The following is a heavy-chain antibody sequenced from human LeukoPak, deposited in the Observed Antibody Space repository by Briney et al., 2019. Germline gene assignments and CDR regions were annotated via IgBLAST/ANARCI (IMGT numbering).Heavy chain of an antibody. CDR2: INPIFSTA. D-gene: IGHD5-24*01. J-gene: IGHJ3*02. V-gene: IGHV1-69*06. CDR1: GGTFSNYA. CDR3: ASAAMARGHDAFDI. Sequence: SVKVSCKASGGTFSNYAISWVRQAPGQRLEWMGRINPIFSTANYAQKFQGRVTITADKATNTAYMELSSLRSEDTAVYYCASAAMARGHDAFDIWGEGTVVTVSS.